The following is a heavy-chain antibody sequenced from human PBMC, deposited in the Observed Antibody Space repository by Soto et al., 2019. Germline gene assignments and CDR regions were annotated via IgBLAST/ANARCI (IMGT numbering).Heavy chain of an antibody. CDR3: AKAAAGIADFDY. J-gene: IGHJ4*02. D-gene: IGHD6-13*01. CDR1: GFTFSSYA. V-gene: IGHV3-48*01. Sequence: EVQLVESGGGLVQPGGSLRLSCAASGFTFSSYAMNWVRQAPGKGLEWVSYISSGSSTIYYTDSVKGRFTISRDNAKNSLYLQMTSLRVEDTAVYYCAKAAAGIADFDYWGQGTLVTVSS. CDR2: ISSGSSTI.